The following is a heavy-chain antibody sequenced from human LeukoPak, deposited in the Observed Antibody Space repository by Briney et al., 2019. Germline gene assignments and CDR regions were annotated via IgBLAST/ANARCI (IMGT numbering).Heavy chain of an antibody. Sequence: GGSLRLSCAASGFTFSSYSMNWVRQAPGKGLEWVSSISSSSSYIYYADSVKGRFTISRDTAKNSLYLQMNSLRVEDTAFYYCARRGAVAAPLDYWGQGTLVTVSS. CDR3: ARRGAVAAPLDY. CDR2: ISSSSSYI. J-gene: IGHJ4*02. V-gene: IGHV3-21*04. CDR1: GFTFSSYS. D-gene: IGHD6-19*01.